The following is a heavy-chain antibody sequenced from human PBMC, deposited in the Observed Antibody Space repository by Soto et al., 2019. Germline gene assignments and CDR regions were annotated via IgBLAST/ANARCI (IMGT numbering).Heavy chain of an antibody. V-gene: IGHV4-4*07. Sequence: SETLSLTCNVSGDSFSRYYWSWIRQPAGKGLEWIGRIYPSGTTNYNPSLKSRLTLSRDASKNQFSLSLRSVTAADTAVYFCARDDYGSDGMDVWGQGTTVTVS. D-gene: IGHD3-10*01. CDR3: ARDDYGSDGMDV. CDR1: GDSFSRYY. CDR2: IYPSGTT. J-gene: IGHJ6*02.